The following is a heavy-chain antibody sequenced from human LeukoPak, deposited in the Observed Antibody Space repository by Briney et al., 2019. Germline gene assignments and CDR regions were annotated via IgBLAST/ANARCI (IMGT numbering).Heavy chain of an antibody. Sequence: SETLSLTCAVNGGSFSGYFWSWIRQPPGKGLEWIGKINHSGSTNYNPSLNSRVTISVDTSRIQFSLRLTSMTAADTAVYYCVRGSGRFYGLEVWAQGTTVTVSS. CDR1: GGSFSGYF. CDR2: INHSGST. CDR3: VRGSGRFYGLEV. J-gene: IGHJ6*02. D-gene: IGHD3-10*01. V-gene: IGHV4-34*01.